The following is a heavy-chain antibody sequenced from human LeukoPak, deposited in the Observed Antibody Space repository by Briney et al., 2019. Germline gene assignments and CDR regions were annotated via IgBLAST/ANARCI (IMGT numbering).Heavy chain of an antibody. CDR1: GFTFSSYS. CDR3: ARGSYPLARTLDY. CDR2: ITSSSSYI. D-gene: IGHD3-16*02. V-gene: IGHV3-21*01. J-gene: IGHJ4*02. Sequence: GGSLRLSCSASGFTFSSYSMNWVRQAPGKGLEWVSSITSSSSYIFYADSVKGRFTISRDNAKNSLYLQMTSLTAEDTAVYYCARGSYPLARTLDYWGQGTLVTVSS.